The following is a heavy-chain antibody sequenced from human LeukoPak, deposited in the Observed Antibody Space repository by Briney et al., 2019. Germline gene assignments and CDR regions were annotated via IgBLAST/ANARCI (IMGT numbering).Heavy chain of an antibody. D-gene: IGHD3-10*01. CDR2: IYYSGST. J-gene: IGHJ3*02. CDR3: ARESSSRFHAFDI. CDR1: GGSISSYY. V-gene: IGHV4-59*01. Sequence: SETLSLTCTVSGGSISSYYWSWIRQPPGKGLEWIGYIYYSGSTNYNPSLKSRVTISVDTSKNQFSLKLSSVTAADTAVYYCARESSSRFHAFDIWGQGTMVTVSS.